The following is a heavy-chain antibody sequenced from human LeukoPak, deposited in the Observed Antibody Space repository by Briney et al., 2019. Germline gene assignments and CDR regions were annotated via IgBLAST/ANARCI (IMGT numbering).Heavy chain of an antibody. CDR3: ARDMIYYDSSGYYYTPFDI. V-gene: IGHV1-2*02. CDR2: INPNSGGT. CDR1: GYTLTGCY. D-gene: IGHD3-22*01. Sequence: ASVKVSCKASGYTLTGCYMHWVRQAPGQGLEWMGWINPNSGGTNYAQKFQGRVTMTRDTSISTAYMELSRLRSDDTAVYYCARDMIYYDSSGYYYTPFDIWGQGTMVTVSS. J-gene: IGHJ3*02.